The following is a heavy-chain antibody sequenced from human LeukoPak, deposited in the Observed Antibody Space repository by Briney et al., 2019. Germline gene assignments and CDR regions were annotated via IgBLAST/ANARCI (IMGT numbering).Heavy chain of an antibody. J-gene: IGHJ1*01. D-gene: IGHD4/OR15-4a*01. CDR1: GFNISNAW. V-gene: IGHV3-15*01. Sequence: GGSLRLSCEALGFNISNAWGSWVRQTPGKGLEWVGRLKSKADGGTIDFAAPVTDRFTISRDDSKNLMHLKLNSLKTEDSGVYFCTTDRLFFQHWGQGTVVTVS. CDR3: TTDRLFFQH. CDR2: LKSKADGGTI.